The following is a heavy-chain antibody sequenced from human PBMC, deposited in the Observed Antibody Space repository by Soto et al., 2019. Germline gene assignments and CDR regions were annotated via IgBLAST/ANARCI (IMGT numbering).Heavy chain of an antibody. J-gene: IGHJ4*02. CDR3: AREGGESSDGLYYFDS. CDR2: IYYSGNT. V-gene: IGHV4-30-4*01. Sequence: KTSETLSLTGTVSGGSTSSDNYWSWIRQPPGKGLEWIGHIYYSGNTDYNPSLKSRLAISIDTSKNQFSLKLSPVTAADTAVYFCAREGGESSDGLYYFDSWGQGSLVTVSS. D-gene: IGHD3-16*01. CDR1: GGSTSSDNY.